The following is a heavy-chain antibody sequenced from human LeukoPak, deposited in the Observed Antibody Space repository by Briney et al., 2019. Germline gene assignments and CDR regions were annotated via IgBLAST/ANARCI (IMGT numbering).Heavy chain of an antibody. CDR1: RFTFNTYW. J-gene: IGHJ4*02. V-gene: IGHV3-74*01. CDR3: ASEGTTGTTWGPDY. Sequence: PGGSLRLSCAASRFTFNTYWMHWVRQAPGKGLVWVSCIDSDGYSTAYADSVKGRFTISRDNAKNTLYLQMNSLRAEDTAVYYCASEGTTGTTWGPDYWGQGTLVTVSS. CDR2: IDSDGYST. D-gene: IGHD1-1*01.